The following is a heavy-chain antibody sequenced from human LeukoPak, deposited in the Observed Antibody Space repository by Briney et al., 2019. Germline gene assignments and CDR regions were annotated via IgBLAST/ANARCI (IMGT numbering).Heavy chain of an antibody. CDR1: GFTFSGYW. D-gene: IGHD2-2*01. CDR2: IKTDGSST. CDR3: VRGRGVPEYYFDY. Sequence: GGSLRLSCANSGFTFSGYWMHWVRQAPGKGLVWVSRIKTDGSSTTYADFVQGRFTISRDNAKNTLYLQMNSLRADDTAVYYCVRGRGVPEYYFDYWGQGTLVTVSS. J-gene: IGHJ4*02. V-gene: IGHV3-74*01.